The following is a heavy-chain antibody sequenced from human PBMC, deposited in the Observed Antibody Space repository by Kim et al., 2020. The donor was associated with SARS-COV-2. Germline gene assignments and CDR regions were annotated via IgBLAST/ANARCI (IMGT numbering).Heavy chain of an antibody. CDR1: GYSISSGYY. CDR3: AKVVTAISAFDI. CDR2: IYHSGST. J-gene: IGHJ3*02. V-gene: IGHV4-38-2*02. D-gene: IGHD2-21*02. Sequence: SETLSLTCTVSGYSISSGYYWGWIRQPPGKGLEWIGSIYHSGSTYYNPSLKSRVTISVDTSKNQFSLKLTSVTAADTAVYCCAKVVTAISAFDIWGQGT.